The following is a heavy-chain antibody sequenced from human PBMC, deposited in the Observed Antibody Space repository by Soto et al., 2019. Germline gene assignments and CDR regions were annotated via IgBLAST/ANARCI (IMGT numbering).Heavy chain of an antibody. CDR2: IYPGDSDT. V-gene: IGHV5-51*01. CDR1: GYSFTSYW. J-gene: IGHJ6*02. Sequence: GESLKISCKGSGYSFTSYWIGWVRQMPGKGLEWMGIIYPGDSDTRYSPSFQGQVTISADKSISTAYLQWSSLKASDTAMYYCARLNSPSGTDGYYYYYYGMDVWGQGTTVTAP. D-gene: IGHD1-26*01. CDR3: ARLNSPSGTDGYYYYYYGMDV.